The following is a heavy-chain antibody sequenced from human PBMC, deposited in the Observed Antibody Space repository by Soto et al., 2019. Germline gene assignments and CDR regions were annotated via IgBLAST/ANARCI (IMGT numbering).Heavy chain of an antibody. J-gene: IGHJ3*02. CDR3: ARGVYGSGNYYTGPSAFDI. Sequence: QVQLEQSGAEVKKPGSSVKISCKASGGTLSDHGVSWLRQAPGQGLEWVGGTIPVFNTAKYAPKFQGRVTMAADKSTNIAYMEVSSLRSDDTAFYYCARGVYGSGNYYTGPSAFDIWGQGTLVIVAS. V-gene: IGHV1-69*06. CDR2: TIPVFNTA. CDR1: GGTLSDHG. D-gene: IGHD3-10*01.